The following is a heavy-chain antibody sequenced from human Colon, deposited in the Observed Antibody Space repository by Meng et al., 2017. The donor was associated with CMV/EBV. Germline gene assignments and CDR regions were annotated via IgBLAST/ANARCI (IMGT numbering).Heavy chain of an antibody. V-gene: IGHV4-30-4*08. CDR3: ARAFRPFWSTYYDWFDP. CDR1: GGSISRGDYY. D-gene: IGHD3-10*01. CDR2: IQFTGIT. Sequence: LRLSCNVSGGSISRGDYYWSWIRQPPGKGLEWIGYIQFTGITYYNPSLKSRVTISIDTSRSQFSLKLSSVTAADTAVYYCARAFRPFWSTYYDWFDPWGQGTQVTVSS. J-gene: IGHJ5*02.